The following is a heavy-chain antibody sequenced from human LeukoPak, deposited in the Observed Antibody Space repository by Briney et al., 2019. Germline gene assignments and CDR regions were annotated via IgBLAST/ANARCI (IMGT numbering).Heavy chain of an antibody. CDR2: ISGSGGST. D-gene: IGHD5-18*01. CDR1: GFTFSSYG. CDR3: AKRTGRDTRDY. J-gene: IGHJ4*02. Sequence: GGSLRLSCAASGFTFSSYGMHWVRQAPGKGLEWVSAISGSGGSTYYVDSVKGRFTISRDNSKNTLYLQMNSLRAEDTAVYYCAKRTGRDTRDYWGQGTLVTVSS. V-gene: IGHV3-23*01.